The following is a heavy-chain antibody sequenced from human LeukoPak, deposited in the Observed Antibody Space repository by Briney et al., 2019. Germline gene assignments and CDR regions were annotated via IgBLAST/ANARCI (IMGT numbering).Heavy chain of an antibody. CDR2: IYSTGTT. D-gene: IGHD5-18*01. Sequence: PSETLSLTCTVSGGSISGYYWTWIRQPAGKGLEWIGRIYSTGTTNYNPSLKSRVTMSVDKSKNQFSLKLNSATAADTALYYCARDLSLAGHNYGIDYWGQGTLVTVSS. V-gene: IGHV4-4*07. J-gene: IGHJ4*02. CDR3: ARDLSLAGHNYGIDY. CDR1: GGSISGYY.